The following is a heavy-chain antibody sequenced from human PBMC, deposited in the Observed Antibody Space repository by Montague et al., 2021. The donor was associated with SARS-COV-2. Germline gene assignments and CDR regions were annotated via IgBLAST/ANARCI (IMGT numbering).Heavy chain of an antibody. Sequence: CAISGDSVSSTSAAWNWTRQSPSRGLEWLGRTYFTSKWSSVYALSVKSRLIISPDTSKNQFSLRLMSVTPDGTAVYYCARAYCSSTSCYPIDYWSQGTLVTVSS. D-gene: IGHD2-2*01. CDR2: TYFTSKWSS. CDR1: GDSVSSTSAA. CDR3: ARAYCSSTSCYPIDY. J-gene: IGHJ4*02. V-gene: IGHV6-1*01.